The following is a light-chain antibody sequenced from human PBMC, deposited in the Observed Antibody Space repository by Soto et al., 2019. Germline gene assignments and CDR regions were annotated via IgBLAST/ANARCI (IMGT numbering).Light chain of an antibody. CDR3: SSYTSRSTDV. J-gene: IGLJ1*01. CDR1: SSDVGGYNY. Sequence: QSVLTQPRSVSGSPGQSVTISCTGSSSDVGGYNYVSWYQHHPGKAPKVIIRKVTNRPSGVPDRFSASKSGNTASLTIAGHSAEDEADYCCSSYTSRSTDVFGTGTKLTVL. V-gene: IGLV2-11*01. CDR2: KVT.